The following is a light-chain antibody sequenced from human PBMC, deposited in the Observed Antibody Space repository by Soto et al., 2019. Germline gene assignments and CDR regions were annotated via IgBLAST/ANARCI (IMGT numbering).Light chain of an antibody. CDR2: DAS. CDR3: HQYDSYPYT. J-gene: IGKJ2*01. Sequence: DILMTQSPSILSASVGDTVTITCRASQSISKWVAWYQQRAGKAPTALIFDASNSEKGVPSRFSGSGSGTEFTLIISGLQPEDFATYYWHQYDSYPYTFGQGTKLEI. V-gene: IGKV1-5*01. CDR1: QSISKW.